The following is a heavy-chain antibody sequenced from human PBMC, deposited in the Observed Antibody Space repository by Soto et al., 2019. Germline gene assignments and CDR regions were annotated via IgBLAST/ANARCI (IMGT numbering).Heavy chain of an antibody. CDR3: AKSRVIPSRGSFAKASAFDP. Sequence: LRLSCAASGFTFSSYAMSWVRQAPGKGLEWVSAISGSGGSTYYADSVKGRFTISRDNSKNTLYLQMNSLRAEDTAVYYCAKSRVIPSRGSFAKASAFDPWGQGTLVTVSS. CDR1: GFTFSSYA. D-gene: IGHD2-2*01. J-gene: IGHJ5*02. V-gene: IGHV3-23*01. CDR2: ISGSGGST.